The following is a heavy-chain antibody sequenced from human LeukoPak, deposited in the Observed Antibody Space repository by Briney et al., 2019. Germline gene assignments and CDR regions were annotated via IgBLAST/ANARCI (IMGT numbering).Heavy chain of an antibody. D-gene: IGHD3-10*01. CDR1: GFTFSSYA. CDR3: AKGAMVRGLYYYYYMDV. V-gene: IGHV3-23*01. J-gene: IGHJ6*03. Sequence: GGSLRLSCAASGFTFSSYAMSWVRQAPGKGLEWVSAISGSGGSTYYADSVKGRFTISRDNSKNTLYLQMNSLIAEDTAVYYCAKGAMVRGLYYYYYMDVWGKGTTVTISS. CDR2: ISGSGGST.